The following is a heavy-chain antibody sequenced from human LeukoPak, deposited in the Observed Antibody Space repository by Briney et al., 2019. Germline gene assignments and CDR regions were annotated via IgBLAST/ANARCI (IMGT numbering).Heavy chain of an antibody. CDR1: GGSISSSSYY. D-gene: IGHD6-19*01. Sequence: PSETLSLTCTVSGGSISSSSYYWGWIRQPSGKGLEWIGSIYYSGSTYYNPSLKSRVTISVDTSKNQFSLKLSSVTAADTAVYYCARLAVAGLNDAFDIWGQGTMVTVSS. V-gene: IGHV4-39*01. CDR2: IYYSGST. J-gene: IGHJ3*02. CDR3: ARLAVAGLNDAFDI.